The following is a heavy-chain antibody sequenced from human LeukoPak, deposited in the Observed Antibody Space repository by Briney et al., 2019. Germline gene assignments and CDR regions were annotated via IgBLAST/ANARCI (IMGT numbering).Heavy chain of an antibody. CDR1: GFTFTTFT. J-gene: IGHJ4*02. CDR2: INRGGGGT. V-gene: IGHV3-23*01. CDR3: AKGTERYREVSSFDS. Sequence: GGSLRLSCAASGFTFTTFTMNWVRQAPGKGLEWVSAINRGGGGTYYADSVKGRFTISRDISENTLYLQMNSLRAEDTATYYCAKGTERYREVSSFDSWGQGTQVTVSS. D-gene: IGHD3-10*01.